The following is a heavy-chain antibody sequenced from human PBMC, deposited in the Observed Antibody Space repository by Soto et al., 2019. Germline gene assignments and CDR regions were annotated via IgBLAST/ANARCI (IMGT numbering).Heavy chain of an antibody. D-gene: IGHD6-19*01. V-gene: IGHV4-4*02. CDR2: IYHSGST. J-gene: IGHJ4*02. CDR1: GGSISSSNW. Sequence: SATLALTCAVSGGSISSSNWWSLVRQPPGKGLEWIGEIYHSGSTNYNPSLKSRVTISVDKSKNQFSLKLSSVTAADTAVYYCARDKVAVAGMVYYFDYWGQGTLVTVSS. CDR3: ARDKVAVAGMVYYFDY.